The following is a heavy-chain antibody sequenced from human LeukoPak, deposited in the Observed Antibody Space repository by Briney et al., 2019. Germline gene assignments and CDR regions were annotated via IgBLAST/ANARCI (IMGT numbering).Heavy chain of an antibody. V-gene: IGHV3-30*02. J-gene: IGHJ3*02. Sequence: PGGSLRLSCAASGFTFSSYGMHWVRQAPGKGLEWVAFIRYDGSNKYYADSVKGRFTISRDNSKNTLYLQMNSLRAEDTAVYYCAKDLEMVTILAFDIWGQGTMVTVSS. D-gene: IGHD5-24*01. CDR1: GFTFSSYG. CDR3: AKDLEMVTILAFDI. CDR2: IRYDGSNK.